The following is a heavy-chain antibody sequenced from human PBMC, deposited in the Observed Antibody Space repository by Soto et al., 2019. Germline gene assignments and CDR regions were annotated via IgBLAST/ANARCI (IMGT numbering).Heavy chain of an antibody. Sequence: QVQLVESGGGLVKPEGSLRLSCAASGFTFTDYYMSWIRQAPGKGLEWLSYISSSSDYITYADSVRGRFTISTDDAKNSLYLQMHSLRAEDTAVYYCAREVSGAYEYWGQGTVVTVSS. J-gene: IGHJ4*02. CDR2: ISSSSDYI. D-gene: IGHD1-26*01. CDR3: AREVSGAYEY. V-gene: IGHV3-11*06. CDR1: GFTFTDYY.